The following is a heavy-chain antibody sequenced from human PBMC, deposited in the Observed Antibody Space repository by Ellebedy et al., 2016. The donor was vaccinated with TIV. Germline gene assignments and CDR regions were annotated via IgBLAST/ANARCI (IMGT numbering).Heavy chain of an antibody. CDR3: ARWVDPFDY. CDR1: GGSFSGYY. D-gene: IGHD5-12*01. CDR2: INHSGST. J-gene: IGHJ4*02. Sequence: SQTLSLTCAVYGGSFSGYYWSWIRQPPGKGLEWIGEINHSGSTNYNPSLKSRVTISVDTSKNQFSLKLSSVTAADTAVYYCARWVDPFDYWGQGTLVTVSS. V-gene: IGHV4-34*01.